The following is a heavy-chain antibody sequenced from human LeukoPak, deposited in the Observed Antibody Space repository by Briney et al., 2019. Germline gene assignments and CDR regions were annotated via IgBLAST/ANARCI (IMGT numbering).Heavy chain of an antibody. CDR2: ISSSGSTI. CDR3: ARGLWFGELSGLNWFDP. J-gene: IGHJ5*02. D-gene: IGHD3-10*01. Sequence: PGGSLRLSCAASGFTFSSYEMNWVRQAPGKGLEWVSYISSSGSTIYYADSVKGRFTISRDNAKNSLYLQMNSLRAEDTAVYYCARGLWFGELSGLNWFDPWGQGTLVTVSS. V-gene: IGHV3-48*03. CDR1: GFTFSSYE.